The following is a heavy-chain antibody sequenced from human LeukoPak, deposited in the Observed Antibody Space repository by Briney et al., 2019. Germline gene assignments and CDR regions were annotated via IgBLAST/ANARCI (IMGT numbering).Heavy chain of an antibody. CDR3: ARDLHYYGSGSSYMDV. CDR2: IYHSGST. Sequence: SETLSLTCTVSGYSISSGYYWGWIRQPPGKGPEWIGSIYHSGSTYYTASLKSRVTISVDTSKNQFSLKLSSVTAADTAVYYCARDLHYYGSGSSYMDVWGKGTTVTISS. CDR1: GYSISSGYY. J-gene: IGHJ6*03. D-gene: IGHD3-10*01. V-gene: IGHV4-38-2*02.